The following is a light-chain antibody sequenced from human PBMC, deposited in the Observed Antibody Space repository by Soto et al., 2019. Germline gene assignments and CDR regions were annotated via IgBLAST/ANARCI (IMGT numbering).Light chain of an antibody. J-gene: IGKJ1*01. Sequence: IQMTQPPSSLAASVGDRGTVTGRASQGISNYLAWYQQKPGKAPKLLIYATSTLQGGVPSRFSGSGSGTDFSLTISSLQPEDFATYYCQQANSFPWTFGQGTKVDIK. V-gene: IGKV1-12*01. CDR3: QQANSFPWT. CDR2: ATS. CDR1: QGISNY.